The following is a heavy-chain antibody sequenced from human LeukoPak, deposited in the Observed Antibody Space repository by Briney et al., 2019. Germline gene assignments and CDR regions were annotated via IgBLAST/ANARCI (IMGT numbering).Heavy chain of an antibody. D-gene: IGHD6-13*01. CDR2: IYSGGST. Sequence: GGSLRLSCAASGFTVSSNYMSWVRQAPGKGLEWVSVIYSGGSTYYADSVKGRFTISRDKSKNPLYLQMNSRRAEDTAVYYCARISSSWYGSNNWFDTWGQGTLVTVSS. J-gene: IGHJ5*02. CDR1: GFTVSSNY. CDR3: ARISSSWYGSNNWFDT. V-gene: IGHV3-66*01.